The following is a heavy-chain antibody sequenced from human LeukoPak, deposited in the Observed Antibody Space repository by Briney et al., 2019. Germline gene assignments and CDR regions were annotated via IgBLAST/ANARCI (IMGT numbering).Heavy chain of an antibody. Sequence: SETLSLTCTVSGVSISSGSYYWSWIRPPAGKGLEWIGRTYTSGSINYNPSLKRRDTISVDTTKNHFSLKLSSVTAADTAMYYCARGNVDTAMVTGYYYYYGMDVWGQGTTVTVSS. CDR2: TYTSGSI. CDR3: ARGNVDTAMVTGYYYYYGMDV. CDR1: GVSISSGSYY. V-gene: IGHV4-61*02. J-gene: IGHJ6*02. D-gene: IGHD5-18*01.